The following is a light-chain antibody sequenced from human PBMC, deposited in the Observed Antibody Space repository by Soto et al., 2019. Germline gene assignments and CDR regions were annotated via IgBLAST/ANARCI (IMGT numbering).Light chain of an antibody. CDR2: GAS. CDR3: QQYVSSPLT. J-gene: IGKJ4*01. Sequence: EIVLTSSTGTLSLSPGEGATLSCRAGQSVRNNYLSWYQQTPGPAPWLVICGASSRATTIPDRFSGSGSGTDFTLTISRVEPEDFVVYCCQQYVSSPLTFGGGTKVDIK. V-gene: IGKV3-20*01. CDR1: QSVRNNY.